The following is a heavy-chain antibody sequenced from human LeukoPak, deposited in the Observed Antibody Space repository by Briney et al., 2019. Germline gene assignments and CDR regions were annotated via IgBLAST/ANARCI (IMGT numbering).Heavy chain of an antibody. D-gene: IGHD3-3*01. CDR1: GGSISSYY. Sequence: SETLSLTCTVSGGSISSYYWSWIRQPPGTGLEWIGYIYYSGSTNYNPSLKSRVTISVDTSKNQFSLKLSSVTAADTAVYYCARARYDFWSGHPEYYYYYYGMDVWGQGTTVTVSS. CDR2: IYYSGST. V-gene: IGHV4-59*01. J-gene: IGHJ6*02. CDR3: ARARYDFWSGHPEYYYYYYGMDV.